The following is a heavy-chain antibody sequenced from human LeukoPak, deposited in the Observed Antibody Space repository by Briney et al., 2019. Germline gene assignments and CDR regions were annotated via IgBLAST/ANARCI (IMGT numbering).Heavy chain of an antibody. CDR2: IRASDDTT. J-gene: IGHJ4*02. V-gene: IGHV3-23*01. D-gene: IGHD5-18*01. CDR1: GFTFSTSA. Sequence: GGSLRLSCEVFGFTFSTSAVSWVRQAPGKGLEWVSGIRASDDTTYYVDSVKGRFTVSRDNSKNTLYLQMNSLRVEDTAVYYCAKTPGAAIAMFTDYFDYWGQGTLVTVSS. CDR3: AKTPGAAIAMFTDYFDY.